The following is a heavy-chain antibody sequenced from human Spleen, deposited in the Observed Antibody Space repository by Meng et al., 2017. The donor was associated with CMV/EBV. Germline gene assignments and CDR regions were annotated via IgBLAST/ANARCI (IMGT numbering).Heavy chain of an antibody. V-gene: IGHV4-59*12. D-gene: IGHD3-3*01. CDR3: AREDLEWLLQYYFDY. J-gene: IGHJ4*02. CDR1: GGSISSYY. CDR2: IYYSGST. Sequence: SETLSLTCTVSGGSISSYYWSWIRQPPGKGLEWIGYIYYSGSTYYNPSLKSRVTISVDTSKNQFSLKLRSVTAADTAVYYCAREDLEWLLQYYFDYWGQGTLVTVSS.